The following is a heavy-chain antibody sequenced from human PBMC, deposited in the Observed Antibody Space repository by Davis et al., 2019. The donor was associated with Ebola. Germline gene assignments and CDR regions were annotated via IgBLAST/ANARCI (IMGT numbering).Heavy chain of an antibody. CDR2: IYYSGST. J-gene: IGHJ5*02. D-gene: IGHD6-13*01. CDR3: ARRGTSSWYAGWFDP. CDR1: GGSISSYY. Sequence: MPSETLSLTCTVSGGSISSYYWSWIRQPPGKGLEWIGYIYYSGSTNYNPSLKSRVTISVDTSKNQFSLKLGSVTAADTAMYYCARRGTSSWYAGWFDPWGQGTLVTVSS. V-gene: IGHV4-59*08.